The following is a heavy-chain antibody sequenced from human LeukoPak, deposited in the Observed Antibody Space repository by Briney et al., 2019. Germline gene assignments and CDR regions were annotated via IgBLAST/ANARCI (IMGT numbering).Heavy chain of an antibody. V-gene: IGHV4-59*01. D-gene: IGHD4-17*01. J-gene: IGHJ3*02. CDR2: IYYSWST. Sequence: PSETLSLTCTVSGGSISSYYWSWIRQPPGQGLEWVGYIYYSWSTNYNPSLKSRVTISVDTSKNQFSLKLSPVTAADTAVYYCARSGIDYGTYYDAFDIWGQGTMVTDSS. CDR3: ARSGIDYGTYYDAFDI. CDR1: GGSISSYY.